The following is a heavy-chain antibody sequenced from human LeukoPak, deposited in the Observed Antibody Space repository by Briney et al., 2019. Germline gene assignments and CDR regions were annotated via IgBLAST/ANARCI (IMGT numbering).Heavy chain of an antibody. CDR2: IRYDGSNK. Sequence: PGGSLRLSCAASGFTFSSYGMHWVRQAPGKGLEWVAFIRYDGSNKYYADSVKGRFTISRDNSKNTLYLQMNSLRAEDTAVYYCAKDPEYYYDSSGYLPDYWGQGTLVTVSS. CDR3: AKDPEYYYDSSGYLPDY. D-gene: IGHD3-22*01. J-gene: IGHJ4*02. V-gene: IGHV3-30*02. CDR1: GFTFSSYG.